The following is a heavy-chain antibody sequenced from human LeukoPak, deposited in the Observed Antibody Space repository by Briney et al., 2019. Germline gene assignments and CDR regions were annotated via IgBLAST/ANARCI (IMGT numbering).Heavy chain of an antibody. CDR2: MNPNSGNT. D-gene: IGHD3-10*01. J-gene: IGHJ6*02. V-gene: IGHV1-8*01. CDR1: GYTFTSYD. CDR3: ARAEHYGSGGWGMDV. Sequence: ASVKVSCKASGYTFTSYDINWVRQATGQGLEWMGWMNPNSGNTGYAQKFQGRVTMTRNTSISTAYMELSSLRFEDTAVYYCARAEHYGSGGWGMDVWGQGTTVTVSS.